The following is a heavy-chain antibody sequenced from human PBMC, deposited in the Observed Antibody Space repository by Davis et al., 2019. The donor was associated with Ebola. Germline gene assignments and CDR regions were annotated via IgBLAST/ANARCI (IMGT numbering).Heavy chain of an antibody. Sequence: SVKVSCKASGGTFSSYAISWVRQAPGQGLEWMGGIIPIFGTANYAQKFQGRVTITADESTSTAYMELRSLRSDDTAVYYCARLYSSSWYGGWFDPWGQGTLVTVSS. D-gene: IGHD6-13*01. J-gene: IGHJ5*02. CDR1: GGTFSSYA. CDR2: IIPIFGTA. CDR3: ARLYSSSWYGGWFDP. V-gene: IGHV1-69*13.